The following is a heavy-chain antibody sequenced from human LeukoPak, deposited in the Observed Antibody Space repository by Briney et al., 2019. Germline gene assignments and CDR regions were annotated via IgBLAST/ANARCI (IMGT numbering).Heavy chain of an antibody. CDR1: GFTLSSYW. J-gene: IGHJ4*02. V-gene: IGHV3-74*01. CDR3: ARDGGSYFDY. Sequence: GSLRLSCAASGFTLSSYWMHWVRQAPGEGLVWVSRFNSDGSSTRYADSVKGRFTISRDNAKNTLYLQMNSLRVEDTAVYYCARDGGSYFDYWGQGTLVTVSS. D-gene: IGHD1-26*01. CDR2: FNSDGSST.